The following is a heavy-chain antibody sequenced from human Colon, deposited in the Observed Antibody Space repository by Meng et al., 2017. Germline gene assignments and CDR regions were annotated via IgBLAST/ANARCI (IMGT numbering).Heavy chain of an antibody. CDR2: ISAYNGDT. D-gene: IGHD3-10*02. CDR3: ARDSPLLGSIYYLDN. V-gene: IGHV1-18*01. Sequence: QIQLVQAGAEVTKPGASVNISGKAAGYTFTNNGITWVRQAPGQGPEWMGWISAYNGDTNYAQELQGRVTMTTDTSTNTAYMELRSLRSDDTAVYFCARDSPLLGSIYYLDNWGQGTLVTVSS. J-gene: IGHJ4*02. CDR1: GYTFTNNG.